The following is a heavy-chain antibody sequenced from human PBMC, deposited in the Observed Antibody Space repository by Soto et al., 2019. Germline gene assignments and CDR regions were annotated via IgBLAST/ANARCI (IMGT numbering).Heavy chain of an antibody. CDR3: AKLADFLEWLTAFDI. CDR1: EFNFRSYA. CDR2: ISGSGGST. V-gene: IGHV3-23*01. Sequence: PGGPLRLSCAASEFNFRSYAMSWVRQAQGKGLEWVSAISGSGGSTYYADSVKGRFTISRDNSKNTLYLQMNSLRAEDTAVYYCAKLADFLEWLTAFDIWGQGTMVTVSS. J-gene: IGHJ3*02. D-gene: IGHD3-3*01.